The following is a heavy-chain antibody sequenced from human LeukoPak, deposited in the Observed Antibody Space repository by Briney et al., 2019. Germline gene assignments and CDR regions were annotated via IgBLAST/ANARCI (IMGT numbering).Heavy chain of an antibody. D-gene: IGHD5-24*01. CDR3: FVEMATSGNNYGGYYFDY. J-gene: IGHJ4*02. CDR2: IIPIFGTA. V-gene: IGHV1-69*13. Sequence: SVKVSCKASGGTFSSYAISWVRQAPGQGLEWMGGIIPIFGTANYAQKFQGRVTITADESTSTAYMELSSLRSEDTAVYYCFVEMATSGNNYGGYYFDYWGQGTLVTVSS. CDR1: GGTFSSYA.